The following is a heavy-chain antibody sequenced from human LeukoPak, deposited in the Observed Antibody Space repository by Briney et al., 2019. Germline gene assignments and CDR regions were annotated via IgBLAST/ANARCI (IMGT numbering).Heavy chain of an antibody. J-gene: IGHJ6*02. CDR2: ISGSGGST. V-gene: IGHV3-23*01. CDR3: GLGGVGATAYYYYGMDV. Sequence: GGSLRLSCAVSGFSFSSYAMSWVRQAPGKGLEWVSSISGSGGSTYYADSVKGRFTISRDNSKNTLYLQMNSLRAEDTAVYYCGLGGVGATAYYYYGMDVWGQGTTVTVSS. D-gene: IGHD1-26*01. CDR1: GFSFSSYA.